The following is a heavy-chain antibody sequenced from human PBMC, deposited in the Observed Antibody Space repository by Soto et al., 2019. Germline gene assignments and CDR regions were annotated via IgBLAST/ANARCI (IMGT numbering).Heavy chain of an antibody. Sequence: QVQLHESGPGLVKPSQTLSLTCTVPGGSISSGDYYWSWIRQPPGKGLEWIGYVYYSGSTNYNPSHSSRVTISVDTSKNRFSPNLRSVTAEDTAVYYCARILESGYTFVFDLWGRGTLVTVSS. V-gene: IGHV4-30-4*01. CDR3: ARILESGYTFVFDL. CDR1: GGSISSGDYY. J-gene: IGHJ2*01. CDR2: VYYSGST. D-gene: IGHD3-16*02.